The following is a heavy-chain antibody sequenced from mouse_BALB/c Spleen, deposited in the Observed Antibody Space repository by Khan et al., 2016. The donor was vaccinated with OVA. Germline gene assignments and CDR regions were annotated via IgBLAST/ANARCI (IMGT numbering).Heavy chain of an antibody. Sequence: QVQLKESGPGLVAPSQSLSITCTVSGFSLTSHGVHWVRQPPGKGLEWLGVIWAGGSTNYNSALMSRLSISKDSSKSQVFLKMNSLQTDDTAMYDCARNREPDYSDYWGQGTTLTVSS. D-gene: IGHD6-1*01. CDR3: ARNREPDYSDY. CDR1: GFSLTSHG. V-gene: IGHV2-9*02. J-gene: IGHJ2*01. CDR2: IWAGGST.